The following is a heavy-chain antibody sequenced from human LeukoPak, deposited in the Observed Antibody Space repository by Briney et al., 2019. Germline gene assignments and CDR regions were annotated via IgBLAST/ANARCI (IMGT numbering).Heavy chain of an antibody. Sequence: GGSLRLSCAASEFTFSSFAMSWVRQPPGKGLEWVSTISSSGGSTFYAESVKGRFTISRDNNENTLYLQMNSLRVEDTAVYYCARAEQVTGGPNLGGHFDYWGQGTLVTVSS. V-gene: IGHV3-23*01. CDR1: EFTFSSFA. CDR3: ARAEQVTGGPNLGGHFDY. J-gene: IGHJ4*02. D-gene: IGHD2-15*01. CDR2: ISSSGGST.